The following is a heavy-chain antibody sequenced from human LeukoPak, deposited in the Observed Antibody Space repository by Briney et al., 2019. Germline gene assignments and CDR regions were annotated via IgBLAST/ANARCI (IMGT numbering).Heavy chain of an antibody. CDR3: ARARGLVGATTGFDY. V-gene: IGHV4-4*02. J-gene: IGHJ4*02. Sequence: SGTLSLTCAVSGGSISSSNWWSWVRQPPGKGLEWIGEIYHSGSTNYNPSLKSRVTISVDKSKNQFSLKLSSVTAADTAVYYCARARGLVGATTGFDYWGQGTLVTVSS. CDR2: IYHSGST. CDR1: GGSISSSNW. D-gene: IGHD1-26*01.